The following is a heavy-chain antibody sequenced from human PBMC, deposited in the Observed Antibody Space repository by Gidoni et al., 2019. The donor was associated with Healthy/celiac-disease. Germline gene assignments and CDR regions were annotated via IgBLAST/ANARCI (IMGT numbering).Heavy chain of an antibody. Sequence: EVQLLESGGGLVQPGGSLRLSCAASGFTFSSFAMSWVRQAPGKGLEWVSAISGSGGSTYYADSVKGRFTISRDNSKNTLYLQMNSLRAEDTAVYYCAKDPAPRGMATITVDYWGQGTLVTVSS. J-gene: IGHJ4*02. CDR2: ISGSGGST. CDR1: GFTFSSFA. V-gene: IGHV3-23*01. CDR3: AKDPAPRGMATITVDY. D-gene: IGHD5-12*01.